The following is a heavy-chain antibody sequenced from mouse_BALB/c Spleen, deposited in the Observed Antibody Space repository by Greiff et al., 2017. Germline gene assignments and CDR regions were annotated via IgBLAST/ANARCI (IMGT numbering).Heavy chain of an antibody. CDR1: GFTFSSYA. CDR3: ARYGYEGY. Sequence: EVKLQESGGGLVKPGGSLKLSCAASGFTFSSYAMSWVRQTPEKRLEWVATISSGGSYTYYPDSVKGRFTISRDNAKNTLYLQMSSLRSEDTAMYYCARYGYEGYWGQGTTLTVSS. V-gene: IGHV5-9-3*01. D-gene: IGHD2-2*01. J-gene: IGHJ2*01. CDR2: ISSGGSYT.